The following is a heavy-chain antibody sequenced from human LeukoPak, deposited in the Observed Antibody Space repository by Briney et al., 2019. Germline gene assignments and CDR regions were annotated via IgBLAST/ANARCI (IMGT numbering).Heavy chain of an antibody. CDR3: ARVPYYGSGREYYFDY. Sequence: ASVKVSCKASGGTFSGYAISWVRQAPGQGLEWMGGIIPIFGTANYAQKFQGRVTITTDESTSTAYMELSSLRSEDTAVYYCARVPYYGSGREYYFDYWGQGTLVTVSS. CDR2: IIPIFGTA. CDR1: GGTFSGYA. J-gene: IGHJ4*02. D-gene: IGHD3-10*01. V-gene: IGHV1-69*05.